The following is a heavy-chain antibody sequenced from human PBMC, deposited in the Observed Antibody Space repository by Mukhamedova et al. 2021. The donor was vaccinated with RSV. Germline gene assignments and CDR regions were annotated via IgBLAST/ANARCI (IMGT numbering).Heavy chain of an antibody. V-gene: IGHV3-21*01. CDR3: ARTFSGYCSSTSCLETIDY. J-gene: IGHJ4*02. Sequence: SISSSSSYIYYADSVKGRFTISRDNAKNSLYLQMNSLRAEDTAVYYCARTFSGYCSSTSCLETIDYWGQGTLVTASS. D-gene: IGHD2-2*01. CDR2: ISSSSSYI.